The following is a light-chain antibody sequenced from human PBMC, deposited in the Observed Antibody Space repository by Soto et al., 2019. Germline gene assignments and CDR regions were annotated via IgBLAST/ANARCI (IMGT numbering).Light chain of an antibody. CDR3: QQCDRSPWT. Sequence: EIVLTQSPGTLSLSPGERATLSCRASQTINSNYLVWFQQKPGQAPRLLIYGASSRATGIPDRFSGSGSGTDFTLTISSLVPEDFAVYYCQQCDRSPWTFGQGTKVEIK. CDR1: QTINSNY. CDR2: GAS. J-gene: IGKJ1*01. V-gene: IGKV3-20*01.